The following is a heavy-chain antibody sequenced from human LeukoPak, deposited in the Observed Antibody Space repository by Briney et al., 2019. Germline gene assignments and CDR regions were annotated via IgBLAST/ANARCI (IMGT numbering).Heavy chain of an antibody. CDR1: GFTFSRSE. CDR3: AKGDWPINY. CDR2: ISGGSDFI. J-gene: IGHJ4*02. D-gene: IGHD5-24*01. V-gene: IGHV3-48*03. Sequence: GGSLRLSCVASGFTFSRSEMNWVRQAPGKGVEWVSYISGGSDFIYYTDSVKGRFTIYRDNSKTSLYIERNNWRADDTAVYYCAKGDWPINYWGERTLVTVSS.